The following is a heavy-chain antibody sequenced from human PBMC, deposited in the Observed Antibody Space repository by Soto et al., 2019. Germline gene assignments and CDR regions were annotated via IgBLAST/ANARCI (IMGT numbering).Heavy chain of an antibody. CDR1: GGTFSSYA. CDR2: IIPIFGTA. Sequence: RASVKVSCKASGGTFSSYAISWVRQAPGQGLEWMGGIIPIFGTANYAQKFQGRVTITADESTSTAYMELSSLRSEDTAVYYCARSRDCSSTSCYVYYYYGMDVWGQGTTVTVSS. V-gene: IGHV1-69*13. J-gene: IGHJ6*02. D-gene: IGHD2-2*01. CDR3: ARSRDCSSTSCYVYYYYGMDV.